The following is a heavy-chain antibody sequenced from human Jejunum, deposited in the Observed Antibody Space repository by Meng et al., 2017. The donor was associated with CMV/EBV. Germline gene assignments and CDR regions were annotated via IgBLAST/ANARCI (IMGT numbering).Heavy chain of an antibody. D-gene: IGHD4-23*01. CDR1: SMTSHTMG. V-gene: IGHV2-5*02. Sequence: SMTSHTMGVGWDRQPPGRALEWIAFIYWDDDKRYNPYLKSRLTINKDTSKNQVVLTMTNMDPVDTDTYYCAHRHDYGGNWNGGDLDYWGQGTLVTVSS. CDR2: IYWDDDK. CDR3: AHRHDYGGNWNGGDLDY. J-gene: IGHJ4*02.